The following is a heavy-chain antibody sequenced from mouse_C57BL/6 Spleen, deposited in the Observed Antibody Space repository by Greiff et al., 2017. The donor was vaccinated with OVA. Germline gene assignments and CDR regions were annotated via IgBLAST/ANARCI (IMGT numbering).Heavy chain of an antibody. D-gene: IGHD4-1*01. CDR1: GFTFSSYG. CDR2: ISSGGSYT. CDR3: ARETGTAY. V-gene: IGHV5-6*01. J-gene: IGHJ3*01. Sequence: EVKLVESGGDLVKPGGSLKLSCAASGFTFSSYGMSWVRQTPDKRLEWVATISSGGSYTYYPDSVKGRFTISRDNAKNTLYLQMSSLKSEDTAMYYCARETGTAYWGQGTLVTVSA.